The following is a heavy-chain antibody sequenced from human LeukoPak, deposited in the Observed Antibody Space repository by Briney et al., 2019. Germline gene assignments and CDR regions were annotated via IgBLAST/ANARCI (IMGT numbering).Heavy chain of an antibody. V-gene: IGHV1-8*01. CDR3: ARGVPYYDFWSGYYMDY. CDR1: GYTFTSYD. Sequence: ASVKVSCKAFGYTFTSYDINWVRQATGQGLEWMGWMNPNSGNTGYAQKFQGRVTMTRNTSISTAYMELSSLRSEDTAVYYCARGVPYYDFWSGYYMDYWGQGTLVTVSS. CDR2: MNPNSGNT. J-gene: IGHJ4*02. D-gene: IGHD3-3*01.